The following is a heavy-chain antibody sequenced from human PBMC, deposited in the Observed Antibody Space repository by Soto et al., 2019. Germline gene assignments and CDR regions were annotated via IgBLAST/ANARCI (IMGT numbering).Heavy chain of an antibody. J-gene: IGHJ4*02. Sequence: VQLVESGGGLVQPGGSLRLSCAASGFTFSSYSMNWVRQAPGKGLEWVAYISSSGSTIYYADSVKGRFTISRDNAKNTLYIHKNSLRAEETTVYHCARALADSYSVVVVPAGVGFDYWGQGTLVTVSS. CDR2: ISSSGSTI. CDR3: ARALADSYSVVVVPAGVGFDY. V-gene: IGHV3-48*01. D-gene: IGHD2-15*01. CDR1: GFTFSSYS.